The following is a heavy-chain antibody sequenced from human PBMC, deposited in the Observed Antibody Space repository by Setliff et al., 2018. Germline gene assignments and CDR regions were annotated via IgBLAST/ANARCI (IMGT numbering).Heavy chain of an antibody. CDR2: IYPGDSDT. D-gene: IGHD3-22*01. J-gene: IGHJ3*02. CDR1: GYRFSSHW. V-gene: IGHV5-51*01. CDR3: ARDGDNYYDSSGYYLNHAFDI. Sequence: GESLKISCKGSGYRFSSHWIGWVRQMPGKGLEWMGIIYPGDSDTRYSPSFQGQVTISADKSISTAYLQWSSLKASDTAVYYCARDGDNYYDSSGYYLNHAFDIWGQGTMVTVSS.